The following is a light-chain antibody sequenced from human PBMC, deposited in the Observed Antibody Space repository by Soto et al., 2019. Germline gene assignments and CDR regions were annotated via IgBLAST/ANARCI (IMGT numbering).Light chain of an antibody. CDR1: SSNIENNY. V-gene: IGLV1-51*01. Sequence: QSVLTQPPSVSAAPGQKVTISCSGSSSNIENNYVSWYQQLPGTAPKRLIYDNNKRPSGIPDRFSGSKSGTSATLGITGLQTGDEADYYCGTWDGSLSGGVFGGGTKVTVL. CDR2: DNN. J-gene: IGLJ2*01. CDR3: GTWDGSLSGGV.